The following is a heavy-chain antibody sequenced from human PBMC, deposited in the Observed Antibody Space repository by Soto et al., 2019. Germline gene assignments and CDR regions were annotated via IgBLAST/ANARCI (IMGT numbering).Heavy chain of an antibody. CDR2: IKQDGSEK. D-gene: IGHD6-6*01. Sequence: EVQLVESGGGLVQPGGSLRLSCAASGFTFSSYWMSWVRQAPGKGLEWVDNIKQDGSEKYYVDSVKGRFTISRDNAKNSLYLQMNSLRAEDTAVYYCARDKDGSSYHFDYWGQGTLVTVSS. CDR3: ARDKDGSSYHFDY. CDR1: GFTFSSYW. J-gene: IGHJ4*02. V-gene: IGHV3-7*01.